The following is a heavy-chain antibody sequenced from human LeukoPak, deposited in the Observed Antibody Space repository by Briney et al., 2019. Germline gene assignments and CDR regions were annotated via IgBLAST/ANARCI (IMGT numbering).Heavy chain of an antibody. V-gene: IGHV3-21*01. CDR1: GFTFSSYA. J-gene: IGHJ4*02. CDR2: ISSSSSYI. D-gene: IGHD2-15*01. Sequence: PGGSLRLSCGASGFTFSSYAMSWVRQAPGKGLEWVSSISSSSSYIYYADSVKGRFTISRDNAKNSLYLQMNSLRAEDTAVYYCARAGDPLVVVAAPIDYWGQGTLVTVSS. CDR3: ARAGDPLVVVAAPIDY.